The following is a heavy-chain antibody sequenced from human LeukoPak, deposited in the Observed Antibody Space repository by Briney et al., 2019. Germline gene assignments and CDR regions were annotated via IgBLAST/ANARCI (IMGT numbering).Heavy chain of an antibody. CDR3: ARDKGDGYNPAVGAFDI. D-gene: IGHD5-24*01. J-gene: IGHJ3*02. CDR1: GGTFSSYI. Sequence: ASVTVSCKASGGTFSSYIISWVRQAPGQGLEWMGRIIPILGIANYAQKLQGRVTITADKPTSTAYMELSSLRSEDTAVYYCARDKGDGYNPAVGAFDIWGQGTMVTVSS. CDR2: IIPILGIA. V-gene: IGHV1-69*04.